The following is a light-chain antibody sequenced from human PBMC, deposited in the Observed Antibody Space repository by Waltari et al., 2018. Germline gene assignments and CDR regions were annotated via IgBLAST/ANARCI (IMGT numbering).Light chain of an antibody. CDR3: QQSHTPPWT. J-gene: IGKJ1*01. CDR1: QNISPY. V-gene: IGKV1-39*01. CDR2: GAS. Sequence: DIQMTQSPSPLSASVGDRVPITCRASQNISPYLNWYQQKPGKVPEVLIYGASSLQGGVPSRFSGGGSGTDFTLTIDSLQPEDLATYYCQQSHTPPWTFGQGTKVEIK.